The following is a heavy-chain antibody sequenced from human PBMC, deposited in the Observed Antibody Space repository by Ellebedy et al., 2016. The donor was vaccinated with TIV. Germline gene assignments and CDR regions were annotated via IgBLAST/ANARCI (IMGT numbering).Heavy chain of an antibody. Sequence: GESLKISCAASGFTFTSYGMHWVRQAPGKGLEWVAVMWYDGSNEYYADSVKGRFTISRDNSKYTLYLQMNSLRAEETAVYYCARDILGSSSFDFWGQGTLVTVSS. D-gene: IGHD6-13*01. V-gene: IGHV3-33*01. CDR3: ARDILGSSSFDF. CDR1: GFTFTSYG. CDR2: MWYDGSNE. J-gene: IGHJ4*02.